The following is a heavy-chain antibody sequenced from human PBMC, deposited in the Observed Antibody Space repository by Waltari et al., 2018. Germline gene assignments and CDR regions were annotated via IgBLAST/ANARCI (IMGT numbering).Heavy chain of an antibody. Sequence: QVQLVQSGAEVKKPGSSVKVSCKASGGTFSSYAISWVRQAPGQGLEWMGGIIPIFGTASYAQKFQGRVTITADESTSTAYMELSSLRSEDTAVYYCASVVMVQGVIARDEYYFDYWGQGTLVTVSS. CDR1: GGTFSSYA. V-gene: IGHV1-69*13. CDR2: IIPIFGTA. J-gene: IGHJ4*02. D-gene: IGHD3-10*01. CDR3: ASVVMVQGVIARDEYYFDY.